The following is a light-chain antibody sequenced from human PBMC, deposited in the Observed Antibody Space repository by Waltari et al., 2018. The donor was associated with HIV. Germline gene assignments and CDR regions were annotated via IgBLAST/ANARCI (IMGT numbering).Light chain of an antibody. J-gene: IGKJ5*01. Sequence: DIQMTQSPSSLSASVGDRVTLTCRASQSISNYLNWYQQKPGKAPKLLIYGASSLQSGVPSRFSGSGSGTDFTLTISSLQPEDFATYYCQQTYSNPSITFGQGTRLEIK. CDR1: QSISNY. CDR3: QQTYSNPSIT. CDR2: GAS. V-gene: IGKV1-39*01.